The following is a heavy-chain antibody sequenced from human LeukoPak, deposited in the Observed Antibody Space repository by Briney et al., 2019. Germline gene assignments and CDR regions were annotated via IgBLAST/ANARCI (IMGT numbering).Heavy chain of an antibody. V-gene: IGHV3-23*01. Sequence: GGSLRLSCAASGFTFSSYGMSWVRQAPGKGLEWVSAISGSGGSTYYADSVKGRFTISRDNSKNTLYLQMNSLRAEDTAVYYCAKEALRHYYGSGRPPFGYWGQGTLVTVSS. CDR2: ISGSGGST. D-gene: IGHD3-10*01. J-gene: IGHJ4*02. CDR1: GFTFSSYG. CDR3: AKEALRHYYGSGRPPFGY.